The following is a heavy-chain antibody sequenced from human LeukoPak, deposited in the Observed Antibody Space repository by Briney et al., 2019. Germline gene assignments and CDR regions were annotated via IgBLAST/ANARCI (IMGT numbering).Heavy chain of an antibody. V-gene: IGHV3-74*01. CDR3: ASGYRVDY. CDR1: GFTFRNHW. D-gene: IGHD3-22*01. CDR2: INGDGSSA. J-gene: IGHJ4*02. Sequence: GGSLRLXCAASGFTFRNHWMHWVRQAPGKGLVWVSHINGDGSSATYADSVKGRFTISRDNAKNTLYLQMNSLRAEDTAVYYCASGYRVDYWGQGTLVTVSS.